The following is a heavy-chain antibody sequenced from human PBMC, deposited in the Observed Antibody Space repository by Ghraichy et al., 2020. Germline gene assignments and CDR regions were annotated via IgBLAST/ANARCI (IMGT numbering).Heavy chain of an antibody. D-gene: IGHD2-21*01. J-gene: IGHJ4*02. CDR1: GFSFNRYW. V-gene: IGHV3-7*03. Sequence: GGSLRLSCVGSGFSFNRYWMSWVRQAPGKGLEWVANIKYDGSQKYDVDSVKGRFIISRDNAKNSLYLQMHSLRAEDTAVYYCVRVECGGRDHGDCWGQGALVTVSS. CDR3: VRVECGGRDHGDC. CDR2: IKYDGSQK.